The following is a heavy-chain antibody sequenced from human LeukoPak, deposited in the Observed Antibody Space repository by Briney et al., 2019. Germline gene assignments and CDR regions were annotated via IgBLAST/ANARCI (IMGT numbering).Heavy chain of an antibody. CDR2: IYYSGST. J-gene: IGHJ4*02. CDR1: GGSISSYY. CDR3: ARTETAMVSWGFDY. Sequence: SETLSLTCTVSGGSISSYYWSWIRQPPGKGLEWIGYIYYSGSTNYNPSLKSRVTISVDKSKNQFSLRLRSVTAADTAVYYCARTETAMVSWGFDYWGQGTLVTVSS. D-gene: IGHD5-18*01. V-gene: IGHV4-59*01.